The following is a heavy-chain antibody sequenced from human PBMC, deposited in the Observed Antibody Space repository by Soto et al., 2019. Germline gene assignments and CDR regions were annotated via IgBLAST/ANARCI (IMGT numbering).Heavy chain of an antibody. V-gene: IGHV4-30-4*01. CDR1: GGSISSGDYY. J-gene: IGHJ5*02. D-gene: IGHD6-13*01. CDR2: IYYSGST. CDR3: ARERPDGSRLDP. Sequence: SETLSLTCTVSGGSISSGDYYWRWIRQPPGKGLEWIGYIYYSGSTYYNPSLKSRVTISVDTSKNQFSLKLSSVTAADTAVYYCARERPDGSRLDPWGQGTQVTVSS.